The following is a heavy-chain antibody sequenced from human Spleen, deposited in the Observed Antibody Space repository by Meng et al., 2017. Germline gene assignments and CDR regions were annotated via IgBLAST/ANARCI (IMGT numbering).Heavy chain of an antibody. J-gene: IGHJ6*02. CDR2: IFSNDEK. CDR3: ARMGDYYDSSGYYYYYYGMDV. V-gene: IGHV2-26*01. Sequence: SGPTLVKPTETLTLTCTVSGFSLSNPRMGVSWIRQPPGKALEWLAHIFSNDEKSYSTSLKSRLTISKDTSKSQVVLTMTNMDPVDTATYYCARMGDYYDSSGYYYYYYGMDVWGQGTTVTISS. CDR1: GFSLSNPRMG. D-gene: IGHD3-22*01.